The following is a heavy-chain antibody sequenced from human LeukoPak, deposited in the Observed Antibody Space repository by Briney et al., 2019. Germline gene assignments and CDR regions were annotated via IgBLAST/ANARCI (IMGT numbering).Heavy chain of an antibody. CDR2: ISGSGGSA. J-gene: IGHJ6*04. V-gene: IGHV3-23*01. CDR1: GFTFSNYV. Sequence: GGSLRLSCAASGFTFSNYVMNWVRQAPGKGLEWVSAISGSGGSAYYADSVKGRFSISRDNSKNTLDLQMNSLRAEDTAVYYCAKPRGGTGYYYGMDVWGKGTTVTVSS. D-gene: IGHD2-15*01. CDR3: AKPRGGTGYYYGMDV.